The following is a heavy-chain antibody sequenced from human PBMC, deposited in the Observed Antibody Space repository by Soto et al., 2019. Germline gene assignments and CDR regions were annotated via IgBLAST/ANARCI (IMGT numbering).Heavy chain of an antibody. Sequence: GESLKISCKGSGYSFTSYWIGWVRQMPGKGLEWMGIIYPGDSDTRYSPSFRGQVTISADKSISTAYLQWSSLKASDTAMYYCARVLYYYDSSGLDAFDIWGQGTMVTVSS. D-gene: IGHD3-22*01. J-gene: IGHJ3*02. CDR1: GYSFTSYW. V-gene: IGHV5-51*01. CDR2: IYPGDSDT. CDR3: ARVLYYYDSSGLDAFDI.